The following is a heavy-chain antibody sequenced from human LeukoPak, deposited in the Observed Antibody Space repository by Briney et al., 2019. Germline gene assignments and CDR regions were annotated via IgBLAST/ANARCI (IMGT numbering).Heavy chain of an antibody. D-gene: IGHD4-17*01. CDR3: TTDSVTTSEFDY. CDR1: GFTFRNAW. J-gene: IGHJ4*02. V-gene: IGHV3-15*01. CDR2: IKSKTDGGTT. Sequence: GGSLRLSCAASGFTFRNAWMSWVRQAPGKGLEWVGRIKSKTDGGTTDYAAPVKGRFTISRDDSKNTLYLQMNSLKTEDTAVYYCTTDSVTTSEFDYWGQGTLVTVSS.